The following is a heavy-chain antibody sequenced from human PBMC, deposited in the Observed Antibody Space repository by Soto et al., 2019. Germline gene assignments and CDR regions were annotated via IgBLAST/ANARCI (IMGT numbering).Heavy chain of an antibody. Sequence: SETLSLTCAVAGGSMSSTGYSWSWIRQTPGKGLEWIGYIYYSGSTNYNPSLRGRVSISIDRSKNQFSLRLTSVTAADTAVYYCTREAYCSGSYYWGQGSLVTLSS. D-gene: IGHD3-10*01. CDR2: IYYSGST. CDR3: TREAYCSGSYY. V-gene: IGHV4-30-2*01. J-gene: IGHJ4*02. CDR1: GGSMSSTGYS.